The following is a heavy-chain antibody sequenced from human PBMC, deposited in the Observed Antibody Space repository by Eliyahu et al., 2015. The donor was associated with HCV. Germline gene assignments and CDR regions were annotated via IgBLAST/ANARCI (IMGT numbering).Heavy chain of an antibody. CDR3: AAGNEGFSY. J-gene: IGHJ4*02. CDR1: GFTFSNXA. CDR2: FSGTGYST. V-gene: IGHV3-23*01. Sequence: EVQLLESGGGLVQPGGSLRLSCAASGFTFSNXAMSWVRQAPGKGLEWVSAFSGTGYSTYYADSVKGRFTISRDNYQNTLYLQMNNLRAEDTAVYYCAAGNEGFSYWGQGTLVTVSS.